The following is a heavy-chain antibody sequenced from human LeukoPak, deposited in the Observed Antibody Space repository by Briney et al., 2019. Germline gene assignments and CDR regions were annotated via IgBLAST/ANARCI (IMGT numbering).Heavy chain of an antibody. V-gene: IGHV3-23*01. CDR1: GFTFTSYS. Sequence: GGSLRLSCAASGFTFTSYSMSWVRQAPGKGLEWVSGTSDRGDYTYYADSVKGRSAISRDDSKNTLYLQMNNLKVEDTAVYYCAKGRCSGVGCDSFHSWGQGALVTVSS. D-gene: IGHD2-15*01. J-gene: IGHJ4*02. CDR3: AKGRCSGVGCDSFHS. CDR2: TSDRGDYT.